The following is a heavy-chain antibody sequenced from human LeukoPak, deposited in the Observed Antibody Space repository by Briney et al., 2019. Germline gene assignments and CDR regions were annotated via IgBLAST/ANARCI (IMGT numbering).Heavy chain of an antibody. CDR2: INHSGST. J-gene: IGHJ5*02. CDR3: ARGRNYYGSGSYHNWFDP. D-gene: IGHD3-10*01. V-gene: IGHV4-34*01. CDR1: GGSFSGYY. Sequence: SETLSLTCAVYGGSFSGYYWSWIRQPPGKGLEWIGEINHSGSTNYNPSLKSRVTISVDTSMNQFSLKLSSVTAADTAVYYCARGRNYYGSGSYHNWFDPWGQGTLVTVSS.